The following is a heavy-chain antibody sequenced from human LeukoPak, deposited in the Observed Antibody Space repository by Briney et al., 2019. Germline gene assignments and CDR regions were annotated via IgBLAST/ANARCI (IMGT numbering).Heavy chain of an antibody. D-gene: IGHD3-10*01. J-gene: IGHJ6*03. CDR1: GYSFTSYW. V-gene: IGHV5-51*01. Sequence: GESLKISCKGSGYSFTSYWIGWVRQMPGKGLEWMGIIYPGDSDTRYSPSFQGQVTISADKSISTAYLQWSSLKASDTAMYYCARTPDYYGSGSYYYMDVWGKGTTVTVSS. CDR3: ARTPDYYGSGSYYYMDV. CDR2: IYPGDSDT.